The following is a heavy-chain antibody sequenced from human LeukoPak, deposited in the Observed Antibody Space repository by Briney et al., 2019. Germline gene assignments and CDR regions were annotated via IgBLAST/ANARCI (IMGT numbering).Heavy chain of an antibody. V-gene: IGHV3-53*01. CDR2: IYSGGTT. CDR3: ARQYCSSTSCQFVGHGMDV. Sequence: WGVLRLSCAASGFSVSSNYMNWVRQAPGKGLEWVSIIYSGGTTYYADSVKGRFTISRDNSKNTLYLQMNSLRAEDTAVYYCARQYCSSTSCQFVGHGMDVWGQGTTVTVSS. J-gene: IGHJ6*02. D-gene: IGHD2-2*01. CDR1: GFSVSSNY.